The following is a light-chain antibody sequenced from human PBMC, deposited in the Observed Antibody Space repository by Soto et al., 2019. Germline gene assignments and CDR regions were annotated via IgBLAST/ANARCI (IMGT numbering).Light chain of an antibody. V-gene: IGLV1-40*01. J-gene: IGLJ3*02. CDR1: SSNIGAGYD. Sequence: QSVLTQPPSVSGAPGQRVTISCTGTSSNIGAGYDVHWYQQLPGKAPTLLIYSNNDRPSGVPDRFSGSKSGTSASLTITGLQADDEADYYCHSYDSSLSAVVFGGGTKLTVL. CDR2: SNN. CDR3: HSYDSSLSAVV.